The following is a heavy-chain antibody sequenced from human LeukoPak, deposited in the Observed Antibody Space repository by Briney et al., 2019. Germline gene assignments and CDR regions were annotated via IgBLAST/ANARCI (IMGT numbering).Heavy chain of an antibody. CDR2: VSDSFNK. J-gene: IGHJ4*02. D-gene: IGHD5-18*01. CDR1: GFTFSSYT. CDR3: ARDGLHTAHFVY. V-gene: IGHV3-48*02. Sequence: PGGSLRLSCAASGFTFSSYTMNWVRQAPGKGLEWVSTVSDSFNKHYSDSVKGRFTISRDNAGNSLYLQMNSLRDEDTAVYCCARDGLHTAHFVYWGQGTLVTVSS.